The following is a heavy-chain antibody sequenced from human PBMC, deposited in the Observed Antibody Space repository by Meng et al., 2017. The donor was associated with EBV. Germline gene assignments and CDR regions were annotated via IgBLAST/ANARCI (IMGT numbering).Heavy chain of an antibody. CDR1: GYTFTGYY. J-gene: IGHJ4*02. V-gene: IGHV1-2*06. Sequence: VEAVESGAEVKEPGPSVKVSCKASGYTFTGYYMHWVRQAPGQGLEWMGRINPNSGGTNYAQKFQGRVTMTRDTSISTAYMELSRLRSDDTAVYYCARVGIAVAGTGDYWGQGTLVTVSS. CDR2: INPNSGGT. CDR3: ARVGIAVAGTGDY. D-gene: IGHD6-19*01.